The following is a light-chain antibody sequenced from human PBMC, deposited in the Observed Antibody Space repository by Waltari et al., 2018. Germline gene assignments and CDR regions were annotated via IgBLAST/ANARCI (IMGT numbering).Light chain of an antibody. J-gene: IGKJ3*01. CDR3: QQRSNWPPIFT. V-gene: IGKV3-11*01. CDR1: QRVSSY. Sequence: EIVLTQSPATLSLSPGERATLSCRASQRVSSYLAWYQQKPGQAPRLLIYDASNRATGIPARCSGSGSGTDFTLTISSLEPEDFAVYYCQQRSNWPPIFTFGPGTKVDIK. CDR2: DAS.